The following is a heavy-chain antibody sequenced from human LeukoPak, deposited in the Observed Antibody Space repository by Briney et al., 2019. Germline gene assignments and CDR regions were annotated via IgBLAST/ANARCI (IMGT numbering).Heavy chain of an antibody. V-gene: IGHV1-69*06. CDR2: IIPIFGTA. D-gene: IGHD3-9*01. Sequence: ASVTVSCKASGGTFSSYAISWVRQAPGQGLEWMGGIIPIFGTANYAQKFQGRVTITADKSTRTAYMELSSLRYEDTAVYYCARAHNQTLRYVDVVMGYWGQGTLVTVSS. CDR3: ARAHNQTLRYVDVVMGY. J-gene: IGHJ4*02. CDR1: GGTFSSYA.